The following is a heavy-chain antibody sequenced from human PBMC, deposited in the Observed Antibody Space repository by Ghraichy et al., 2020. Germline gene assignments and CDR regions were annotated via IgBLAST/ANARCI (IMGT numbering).Heavy chain of an antibody. V-gene: IGHV4-4*09. J-gene: IGHJ4*02. CDR2: IHTSGKT. CDR1: DGSISGYF. CDR3: ARLTNPRNNFDS. Sequence: SETLSLTCTVSDGSISGYFWSWIRQPPGKGLEWIGYIHTSGKTNYNPSLNSRVTISFDASRNQFSLNLDSVTAADTALYYCARLTNPRNNFDSWGQGTLVTVSS.